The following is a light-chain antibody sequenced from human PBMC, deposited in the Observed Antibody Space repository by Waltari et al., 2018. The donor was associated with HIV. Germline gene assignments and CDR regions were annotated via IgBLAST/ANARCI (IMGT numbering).Light chain of an antibody. J-gene: IGLJ1*01. CDR1: SRAVGAYDS. V-gene: IGLV2-14*03. CDR3: ASFTSGRLNV. CDR2: DVY. Sequence: QSALTQPASVFRSPGQAITIPCTVTSRAVGAYDSVSWYPQHPGKVPKLLIYDVYNRPSRISNRFSGSKSGNTASLTISGLQAEDEAHYYCASFTSGRLNVFGTGTKVTVL.